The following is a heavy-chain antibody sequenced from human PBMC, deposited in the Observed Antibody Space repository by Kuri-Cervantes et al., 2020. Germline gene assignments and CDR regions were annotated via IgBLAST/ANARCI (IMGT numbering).Heavy chain of an antibody. CDR3: ARDGYSSGWYSDY. J-gene: IGHJ4*02. Sequence: GSLRLSCAVYGGSFSGYYWSWIRQPPGKGLEWIGEINHSGSTNYNPSLKSRVTISVDTSKNQFSLKLSSVTAADTAVYYCARDGYSSGWYSDYWGQGTLVTVSS. CDR1: GGSFSGYY. D-gene: IGHD6-19*01. CDR2: INHSGST. V-gene: IGHV4-34*01.